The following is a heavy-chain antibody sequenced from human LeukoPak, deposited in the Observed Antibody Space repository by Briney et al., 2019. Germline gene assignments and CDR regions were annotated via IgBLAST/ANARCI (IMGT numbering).Heavy chain of an antibody. D-gene: IGHD2-21*01. V-gene: IGHV4-38-2*01. J-gene: IGHJ3*02. CDR2: IYHSGST. CDR3: ARAGVYCGGDCPDAFDI. Sequence: PSETLSLTCPVSGYSISSGYYWGWIRQPPGKGLEWIGSIYHSGSTYYNPSLKSRVTISVDTSRNQFSLKLSSVTAADTAVYYCARAGVYCGGDCPDAFDIWGQGTMVTVSS. CDR1: GYSISSGYY.